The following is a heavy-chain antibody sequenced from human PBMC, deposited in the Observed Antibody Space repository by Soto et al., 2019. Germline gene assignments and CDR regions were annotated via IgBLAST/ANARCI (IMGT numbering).Heavy chain of an antibody. J-gene: IGHJ4*02. Sequence: SETLSLTCTVSGGSISSDYWSWVRQPPGKGLEWIGYIYFSGSTIYNPSLESRVTISLDASKTQFSLKLRSLTTADTAVYYCARVGGVAARTFAYWGQGTLVTVSS. D-gene: IGHD6-6*01. CDR3: ARVGGVAARTFAY. CDR2: IYFSGST. V-gene: IGHV4-59*01. CDR1: GGSISSDY.